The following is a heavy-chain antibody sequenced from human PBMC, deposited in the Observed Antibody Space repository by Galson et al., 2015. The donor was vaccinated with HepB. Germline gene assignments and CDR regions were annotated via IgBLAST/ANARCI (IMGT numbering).Heavy chain of an antibody. Sequence: SLRLSCAASGFTFSRYWMHWVRQAPGKGLMWASRINTDGSSTSDADSVKGRFTVSRDNARNTVSLQMDSLRAEDTAIYFCAREAEYHYGSSGYPQNWYFELWCRGTLVTVSS. CDR3: AREAEYHYGSSGYPQNWYFEL. CDR2: INTDGSST. CDR1: GFTFSRYW. J-gene: IGHJ2*01. D-gene: IGHD3-22*01. V-gene: IGHV3-74*01.